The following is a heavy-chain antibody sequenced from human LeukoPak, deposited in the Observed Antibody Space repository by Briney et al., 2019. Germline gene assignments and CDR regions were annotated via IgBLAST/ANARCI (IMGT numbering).Heavy chain of an antibody. CDR2: IYYSGST. CDR3: ARLHWLVYYYYMDV. CDR1: GGSISSGGYY. V-gene: IGHV4-61*08. D-gene: IGHD3-9*01. Sequence: PSQTLSLTCTVSGGSISSGGYYWSWIRQPPGKGLEWIGYIYYSGSTNYNPSLKSRVTISVDTSKNQFSLKLSSVTAADTAVYYCARLHWLVYYYYMDVWGKGTTVTVSS. J-gene: IGHJ6*03.